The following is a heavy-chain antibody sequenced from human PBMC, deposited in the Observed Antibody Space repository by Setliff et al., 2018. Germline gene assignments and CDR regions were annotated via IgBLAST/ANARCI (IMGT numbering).Heavy chain of an antibody. D-gene: IGHD6-19*01. CDR2: IYDSGST. CDR3: AGDNRAVANRYYYYYGTDV. Sequence: SETLSLTCTVSGGSITSYYWSWMRQPPGKGLEWIGSIYDSGSTSYNSSLKSRVTISVDTSKNQFSLKLSSVTAADTAVYYCAGDNRAVANRYYYYYGTDVWGQGTTVTVSS. V-gene: IGHV4-59*01. CDR1: GGSITSYY. J-gene: IGHJ6*02.